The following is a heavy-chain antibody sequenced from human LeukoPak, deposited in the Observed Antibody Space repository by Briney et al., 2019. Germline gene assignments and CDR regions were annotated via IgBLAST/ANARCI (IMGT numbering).Heavy chain of an antibody. CDR3: AKNYIYYHYGMDV. V-gene: IGHV3-53*01. CDR2: IHSGGST. CDR1: GFTVSSNY. Sequence: GGSLRLSCAASGFTVSSNYMSWVRQAPGKGLEWVSVIHSGGSTYYADSVKGRFTISRGNSKNTLYLQMNSLRAEDTAVYYCAKNYIYYHYGMDVWGQGTTVTVSS. J-gene: IGHJ6*02. D-gene: IGHD1-7*01.